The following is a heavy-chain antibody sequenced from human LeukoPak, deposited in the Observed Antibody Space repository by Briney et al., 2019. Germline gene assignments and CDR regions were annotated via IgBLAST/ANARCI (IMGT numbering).Heavy chain of an antibody. CDR1: GDSINNYY. CDR3: ARDGVTYDAFDI. Sequence: SETLSLTCTVSGDSINNYYWNWVRQPPGKGLEGIGFIYYSGSTNYNPSLKSRVTISVDTSKNQFSLKLSSVTAADTAVYYCARDGVTYDAFDIWGQGTMVTVSS. V-gene: IGHV4-59*01. D-gene: IGHD2-21*02. J-gene: IGHJ3*02. CDR2: IYYSGST.